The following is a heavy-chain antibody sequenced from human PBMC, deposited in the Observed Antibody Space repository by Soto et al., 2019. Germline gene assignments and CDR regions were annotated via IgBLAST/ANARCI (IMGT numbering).Heavy chain of an antibody. J-gene: IGHJ4*02. V-gene: IGHV4-59*08. CDR2: IYYSGST. D-gene: IGHD6-13*01. CDR3: ARSANGIAAAGLFDY. Sequence: SETLSLTCTVSGGSISSYYWSWIRQPPGKGLEWIGYIYYSGSTNYNPSLKSRVTISVDTSKNQFSLKLSSVTAADTAVYYCARSANGIAAAGLFDYWGQGTLVTVSS. CDR1: GGSISSYY.